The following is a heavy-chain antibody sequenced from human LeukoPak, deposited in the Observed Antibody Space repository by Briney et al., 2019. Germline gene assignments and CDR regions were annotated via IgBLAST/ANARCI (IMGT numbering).Heavy chain of an antibody. CDR1: GFTFSNAW. CDR2: IKSKTDGGTT. Sequence: GGSLRLSCAASGFTFSNAWKSWVRQAPGKGLEWVGRIKSKTDGGTTDYAAPVKGGFTISRDDSKNTLYLQMNSLKTEDSAVYYCTTEGLDWNYPPFDPWGQGTLVTVSS. D-gene: IGHD1-7*01. V-gene: IGHV3-15*01. J-gene: IGHJ5*02. CDR3: TTEGLDWNYPPFDP.